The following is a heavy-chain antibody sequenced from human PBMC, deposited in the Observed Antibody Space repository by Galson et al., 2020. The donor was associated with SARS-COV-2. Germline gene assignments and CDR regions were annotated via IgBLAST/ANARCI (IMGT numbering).Heavy chain of an antibody. V-gene: IGHV3-21*01. CDR2: ISSGSDYI. Sequence: GGSLRLSCEVSGFPFNSYTMTWVRQAPGKGLEWVSSISSGSDYIYTADSVKGRFTISRDNAKNSLYLQMKSLRAEDTAVYYCAREASWAMFAMDVWGQGTTVTVSS. CDR3: AREASWAMFAMDV. CDR1: GFPFNSYT. J-gene: IGHJ6*02. D-gene: IGHD3-10*02.